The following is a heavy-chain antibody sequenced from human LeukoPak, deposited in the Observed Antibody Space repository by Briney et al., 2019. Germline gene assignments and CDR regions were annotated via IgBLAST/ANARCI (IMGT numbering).Heavy chain of an antibody. D-gene: IGHD6-19*01. CDR1: GFTFSNYD. Sequence: GGSLRLSCAASGFTFSNYDMHWVRQATGKGLEWVSAIGIAGDTYYPDSVKGRFTISRENAKNSLYLQMNSLRAGDTAVYYCARAGQWLVSDFDYWGQGTLVTVSS. J-gene: IGHJ4*02. V-gene: IGHV3-13*01. CDR2: IGIAGDT. CDR3: ARAGQWLVSDFDY.